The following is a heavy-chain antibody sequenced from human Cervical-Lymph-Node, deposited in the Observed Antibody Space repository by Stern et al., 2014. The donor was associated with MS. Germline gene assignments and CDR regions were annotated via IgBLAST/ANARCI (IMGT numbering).Heavy chain of an antibody. CDR2: INPLSGGT. D-gene: IGHD5-12*01. V-gene: IGHV1-2*06. Sequence: QVQLVQSGAEVKKPGASVKVSCKAYGYTFTGYYIHWLRQAPGQGPEWLGRINPLSGGTNYAQNFKGRVTVTRDTSIDTAYMELTSLTSDDTAVYYCARVYSDSGYFEDWGQGTLVTVSS. CDR1: GYTFTGYY. J-gene: IGHJ4*02. CDR3: ARVYSDSGYFED.